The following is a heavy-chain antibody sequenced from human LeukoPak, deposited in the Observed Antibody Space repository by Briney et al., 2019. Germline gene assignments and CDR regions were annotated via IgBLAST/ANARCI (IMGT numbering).Heavy chain of an antibody. CDR1: GFTFTNYA. D-gene: IGHD6-19*01. J-gene: IGHJ4*02. CDR2: ISGSGGST. V-gene: IGHV3-23*01. Sequence: TGGSLRLSCAASGFTFTNYAMTWVRQAPGKGLEWVSAISGSGGSTYYADSVKGRFSISRDNSKNTLYLQMNSLRVEDTAVYYCAKEDYIAVAGIIDYWGQGALVTVSS. CDR3: AKEDYIAVAGIIDY.